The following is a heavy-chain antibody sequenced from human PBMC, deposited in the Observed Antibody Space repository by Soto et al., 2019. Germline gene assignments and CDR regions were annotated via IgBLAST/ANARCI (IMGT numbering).Heavy chain of an antibody. J-gene: IGHJ3*01. CDR2: IKQDGSEK. D-gene: IGHD3-22*01. CDR3: ARGDYHDSSGPFSDAFDV. Sequence: EVQLVESGGGLVQPGGSLRLSCAASGFTFSNYWMSWVRQAPGKGLEWVANIKQDGSEKWYVDSVKGRFTISRDNAKKSLFLQMNSLRVADTAVYYCARGDYHDSSGPFSDAFDVWGQGTMVTVSS. CDR1: GFTFSNYW. V-gene: IGHV3-7*04.